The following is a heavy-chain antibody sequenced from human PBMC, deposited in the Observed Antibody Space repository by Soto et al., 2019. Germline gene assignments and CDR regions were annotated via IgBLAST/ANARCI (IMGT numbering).Heavy chain of an antibody. CDR1: GFPFSSYA. J-gene: IGHJ1*01. D-gene: IGHD6-13*01. CDR3: AKDQAAGGTISRYFQD. CDR2: ISGGGGTT. Sequence: EVQLLESGGGLVQPEGSLRLSCEASGFPFSSYAMSWVRQAPGKGLEWVSGISGGGGTTYYADSVKGRFTISRDNSKNTLYLQVNSLRAEDTAVYYCAKDQAAGGTISRYFQDWGQGTLVTVSS. V-gene: IGHV3-23*01.